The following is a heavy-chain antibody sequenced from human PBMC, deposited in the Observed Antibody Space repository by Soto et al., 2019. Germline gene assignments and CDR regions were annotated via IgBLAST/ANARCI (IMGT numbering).Heavy chain of an antibody. CDR3: AKQNGYGGNSELEY. CDR1: GFTFSSYA. CDR2: ISGSGGST. Sequence: EVQLLESGGGLVQPGGSLRLSCAASGFTFSSYAMSWVRQAPGKGLEWVSAISGSGGSTYYADSVKGRFTISRDNSKNTLDLQMNSLRAEDTAVYYCAKQNGYGGNSELEYWGQGTLVTVSS. J-gene: IGHJ4*02. D-gene: IGHD2-21*02. V-gene: IGHV3-23*01.